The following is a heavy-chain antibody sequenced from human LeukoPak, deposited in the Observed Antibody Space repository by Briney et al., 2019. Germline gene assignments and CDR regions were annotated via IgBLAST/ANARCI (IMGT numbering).Heavy chain of an antibody. V-gene: IGHV1-18*01. CDR3: ARDFYDSSGYIWMSWFDP. Sequence: ASVKVSCKASGYTFTSYGISWVRQAPGQGLEWMGWISAYNGKTNYAQKLQGRVTMTTDTSTSTAYMELRSLRSDDTAVYYCARDFYDSSGYIWMSWFDPWGQGTLVTVSS. CDR2: ISAYNGKT. J-gene: IGHJ5*02. D-gene: IGHD3-22*01. CDR1: GYTFTSYG.